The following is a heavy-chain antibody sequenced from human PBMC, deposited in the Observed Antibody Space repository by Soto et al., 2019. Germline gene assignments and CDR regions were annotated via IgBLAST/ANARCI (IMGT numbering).Heavy chain of an antibody. J-gene: IGHJ5*02. CDR2: MNPNTGNT. V-gene: IGHV1-8*01. CDR1: GYTFATHD. CDR3: ARRKERSGPYHLDP. Sequence: ASVTVSCKASGYTFATHDFAWVRQATGQGLEWMGWMNPNTGNTGYAQPFRGRITMTRNTSITTAYMELSSLTSEDTAVYFCARRKERSGPYHLDPWGQGTLVTVSS. D-gene: IGHD2-2*01.